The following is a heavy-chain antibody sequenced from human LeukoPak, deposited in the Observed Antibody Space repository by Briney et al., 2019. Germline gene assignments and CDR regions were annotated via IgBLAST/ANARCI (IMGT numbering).Heavy chain of an antibody. D-gene: IGHD3-22*01. Sequence: GGSLRLSCAAFGFTFSSYAMSWVRQAPGKGLEWVSAISGSGGSTYYADSVKGRFTISRDNSKNTLYLQMNSLRAEDTAVYYCAKVGYYYDSSGYDYWGQGTLVTVSS. CDR1: GFTFSSYA. CDR3: AKVGYYYDSSGYDY. CDR2: ISGSGGST. J-gene: IGHJ4*02. V-gene: IGHV3-23*01.